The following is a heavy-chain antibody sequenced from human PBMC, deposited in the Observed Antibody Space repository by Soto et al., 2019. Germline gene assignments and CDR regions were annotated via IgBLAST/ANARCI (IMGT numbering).Heavy chain of an antibody. CDR3: ASQFIVVVPAAGKVRRIPRLFDY. V-gene: IGHV3-23*01. CDR2: ISGSGGST. CDR1: GFTFSSYA. D-gene: IGHD2-2*01. Sequence: EVQLLESGGGLVQPGGSLRLSCAASGFTFSSYAMSWVRQAPGKGLEWVSAISGSGGSTYYADSVKGRFTISRDNSKNTLYLQMNSLRAEDTAVYYCASQFIVVVPAAGKVRRIPRLFDYWGQGTLVTVSS. J-gene: IGHJ4*02.